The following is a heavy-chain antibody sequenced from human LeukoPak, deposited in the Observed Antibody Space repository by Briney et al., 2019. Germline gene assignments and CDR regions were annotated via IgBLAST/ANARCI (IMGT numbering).Heavy chain of an antibody. CDR1: GYTFTSYG. Sequence: ASVKVSCKASGYTFTSYGISWVRQVPGQELEWMGWISAYNGNTNYAQKLQGRVTMTTDTSTSTAYMELRSLRSDDTAVYYCAASSIAALSSDYWGQGTLVTVSS. V-gene: IGHV1-18*01. CDR3: AASSIAALSSDY. J-gene: IGHJ4*02. CDR2: ISAYNGNT. D-gene: IGHD6-6*01.